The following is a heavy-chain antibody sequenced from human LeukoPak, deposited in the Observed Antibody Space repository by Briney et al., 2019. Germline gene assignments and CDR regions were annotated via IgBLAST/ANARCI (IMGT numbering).Heavy chain of an antibody. D-gene: IGHD1-26*01. CDR1: GTSISRSAYY. CDR3: VSGSYPLEY. CDR2: TYYSGST. J-gene: IGHJ4*02. Sequence: SETLSLTCTVSGTSISRSAYYWSWIRQHPGKGLECIGFTYYSGSTHYNPSLESRVTISVDTSKNQLSLKLNSVTAADTAVYYCVSGSYPLEYWGQGALVTVSS. V-gene: IGHV4-31*03.